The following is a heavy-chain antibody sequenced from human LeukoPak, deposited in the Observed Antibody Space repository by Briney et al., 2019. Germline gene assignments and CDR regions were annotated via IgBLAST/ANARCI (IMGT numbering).Heavy chain of an antibody. D-gene: IGHD6-19*01. V-gene: IGHV3-7*03. CDR1: GFTFSSYW. Sequence: GGSLRLSCAASGFTFSSYWMSWVRQAPGKGLEWVANIKQDGSEKYYVDSVKGRFTISRDNANKFSFLQMNSLRAEDTAVYYCARTLAGTGNHFDYWGQGTLVTVSS. J-gene: IGHJ4*02. CDR2: IKQDGSEK. CDR3: ARTLAGTGNHFDY.